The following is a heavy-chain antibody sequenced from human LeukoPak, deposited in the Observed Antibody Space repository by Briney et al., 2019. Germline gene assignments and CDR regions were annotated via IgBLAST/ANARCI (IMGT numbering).Heavy chain of an antibody. CDR3: ARGGQGDGYSADEAFDM. CDR2: TYYRSKWYS. Sequence: SQTLSLTCAISGDSVSSNSTACNWIRQSPSRGLEWLGRTYYRSKWYSDYAVSVKSRITINPDTSKNQFSLQLNSVTPEDTAVYYCARGGQGDGYSADEAFDMWGQGTMVTVSS. CDR1: GDSVSSNSTA. V-gene: IGHV6-1*01. J-gene: IGHJ3*02. D-gene: IGHD5-24*01.